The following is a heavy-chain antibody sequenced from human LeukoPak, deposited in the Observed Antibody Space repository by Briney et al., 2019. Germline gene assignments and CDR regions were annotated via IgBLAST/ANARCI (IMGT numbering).Heavy chain of an antibody. CDR3: ARGFPIRYFDWLLGWFDP. CDR1: GGSFSGYY. Sequence: SETLSLTCAVYGGSFSGYYWSWIRQPPGKGLEWIGEINHSGSTNYNPSLKSRVTISVDTSKNQFSLKLSSVTAADTAVYYCARGFPIRYFDWLLGWFDPWGQGTLVTVSS. D-gene: IGHD3-9*01. CDR2: INHSGST. V-gene: IGHV4-34*01. J-gene: IGHJ5*02.